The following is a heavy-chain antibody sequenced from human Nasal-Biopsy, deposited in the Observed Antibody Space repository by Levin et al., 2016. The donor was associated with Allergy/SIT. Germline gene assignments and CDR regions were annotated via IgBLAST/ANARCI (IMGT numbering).Heavy chain of an antibody. V-gene: IGHV3-30*03. CDR3: AIESAFLGGSHNDHYHAMDV. D-gene: IGHD3-3*01. J-gene: IGHJ6*02. Sequence: GESLKISCAVSGVTFRHLVMHWVRQSPGKGLQWVAVSSSDGGDSSYGDSVKGRFTISRDNSKNILYLQMNRLRVEDTGVYFCAIESAFLGGSHNDHYHAMDVWGQGTTVTVSS. CDR2: SSSDGGDS. CDR1: GVTFRHLV.